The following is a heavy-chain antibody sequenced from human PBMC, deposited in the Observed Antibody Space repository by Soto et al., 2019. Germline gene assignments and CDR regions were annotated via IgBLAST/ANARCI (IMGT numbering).Heavy chain of an antibody. V-gene: IGHV4-34*01. CDR3: ARGRITGTLRNYYYYGMDV. CDR1: GGSFSGYY. J-gene: IGHJ6*02. Sequence: PSETLSLTCAVYGGSFSGYYWSWIRQPPGKGLEWIGEINHSGSTNYNPSLKSRVTISVDTSKNQFSLKLSSVTAADTAVYYCARGRITGTLRNYYYYGMDVWGQGTTVTV. CDR2: INHSGST. D-gene: IGHD1-7*01.